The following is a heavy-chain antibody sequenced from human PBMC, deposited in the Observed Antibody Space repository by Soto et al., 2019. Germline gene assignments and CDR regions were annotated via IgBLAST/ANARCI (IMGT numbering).Heavy chain of an antibody. Sequence: QVQLVQSGAEVKKPGASVKVSCKTSGYTFTNYNINWVRQATGQGLEWMGWMNPNSGNTGYAQKFQGRATMTRNTSITTAYMELSSLRSGDTAVYYCARAEPYSTSSPFDYWGQGTLVTVSS. D-gene: IGHD6-6*01. CDR3: ARAEPYSTSSPFDY. CDR1: GYTFTNYN. V-gene: IGHV1-8*01. CDR2: MNPNSGNT. J-gene: IGHJ4*02.